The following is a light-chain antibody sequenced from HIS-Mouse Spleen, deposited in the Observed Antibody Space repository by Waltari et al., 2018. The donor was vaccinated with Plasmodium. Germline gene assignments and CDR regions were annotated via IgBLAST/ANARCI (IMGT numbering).Light chain of an antibody. CDR3: QQYNNWSFT. Sequence: EIVMTQPPATLSVSPGERATLSCRASQSVSSTLAWYQQKPGQAPRLLIYGASTRATGIPARFSGSGSGTEFTLTISSLQSEDFAVYYCQQYNNWSFTFGPGTKVDIK. J-gene: IGKJ3*01. V-gene: IGKV3-15*01. CDR2: GAS. CDR1: QSVSST.